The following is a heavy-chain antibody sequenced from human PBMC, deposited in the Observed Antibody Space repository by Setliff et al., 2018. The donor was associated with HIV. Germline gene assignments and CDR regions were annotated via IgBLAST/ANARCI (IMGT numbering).Heavy chain of an antibody. V-gene: IGHV3-11*04. D-gene: IGHD2-15*01. J-gene: IGHJ4*02. Sequence: GGSLRLSCAASGFTFSDYYMSWIRQAPGKGLEWVSYISSSGSTIYYADSVKGRFTISRDNAKNSLYLQMNSLRAEDTAVYYCARDGLEGDMAGRQRTYVFDYWGQGTLVTVSS. CDR3: ARDGLEGDMAGRQRTYVFDY. CDR1: GFTFSDYY. CDR2: ISSSGSTI.